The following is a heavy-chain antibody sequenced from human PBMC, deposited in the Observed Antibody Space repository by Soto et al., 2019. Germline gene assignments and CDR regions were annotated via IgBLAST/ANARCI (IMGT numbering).Heavy chain of an antibody. CDR1: GYTFTSYG. J-gene: IGHJ5*02. Sequence: ALVKVSCKASGYTFTSYGIHWVRQAPGQRLEWMGWINAANGDTKYSPKFQGRVTITRDTSASTAYMELSSLRSEDTAVYYCVRRHVSATGIDWFDPWGQGTLVTVSS. V-gene: IGHV1-3*01. CDR3: VRRHVSATGIDWFDP. CDR2: INAANGDT. D-gene: IGHD6-13*01.